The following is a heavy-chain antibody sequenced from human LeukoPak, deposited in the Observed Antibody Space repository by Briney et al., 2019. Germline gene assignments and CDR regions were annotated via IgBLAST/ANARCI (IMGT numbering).Heavy chain of an antibody. Sequence: GGSLRLSCGASGFMFSNYVMNWVRQAPGKGLEWVAVISYDGSNKYYADSVKGRFTISRDNSKNTLYLQMNSLRAEDTAVYYCARDRASDFSLDYWGQGTLVTVSS. CDR3: ARDRASDFSLDY. CDR1: GFMFSNYV. D-gene: IGHD2-21*02. V-gene: IGHV3-30-3*01. CDR2: ISYDGSNK. J-gene: IGHJ4*02.